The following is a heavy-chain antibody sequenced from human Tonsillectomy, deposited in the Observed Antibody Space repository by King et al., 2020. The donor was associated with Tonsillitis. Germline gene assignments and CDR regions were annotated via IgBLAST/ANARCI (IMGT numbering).Heavy chain of an antibody. CDR3: AKEGEVVPAAIWGYYYYYMDV. Sequence: VQLVESGGGVVQPGRSLRLSCAASGFTFSSYGMHWVRQAPGKGLEWGAGISYDGSNKYYEVSVKGRFTISRDNSKNTLYLQGNSLRAEDTAVYFCAKEGEVVPAAIWGYYYYYMDVWGKGTTVTVSS. CDR2: ISYDGSNK. CDR1: GFTFSSYG. V-gene: IGHV3-30*18. J-gene: IGHJ6*03. D-gene: IGHD2-2*02.